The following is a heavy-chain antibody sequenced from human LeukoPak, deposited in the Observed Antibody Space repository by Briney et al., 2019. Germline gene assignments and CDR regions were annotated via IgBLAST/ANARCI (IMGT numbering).Heavy chain of an antibody. CDR1: GGSVSSNSYY. CDR2: IYYIGST. V-gene: IGHV4-61*01. CDR3: ASVPVVRRRFDY. Sequence: SETLSLTCTVSGGSVSSNSYYWSWIRQPPGKGLEWIGYIYYIGSTNYNPSPRSRVTISIDTSKNQLSLKMSSVTVADMAVYYCASVPVVRRRFDYWGQGTLVTVSS. J-gene: IGHJ4*02. D-gene: IGHD4-23*01.